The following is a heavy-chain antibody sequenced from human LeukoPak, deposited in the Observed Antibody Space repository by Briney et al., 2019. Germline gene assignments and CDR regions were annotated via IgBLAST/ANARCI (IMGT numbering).Heavy chain of an antibody. Sequence: PGGSLRPSCAASGFTFDDYAMHWVRQAPGKGLEWVSGISWNSGSIGYADSVKGRFTISRDNAKNSLYLQMSSLRAEDTALYYCAKGAVVPAAIDYWGQGTLVTVSS. J-gene: IGHJ4*02. D-gene: IGHD2-2*02. CDR3: AKGAVVPAAIDY. CDR2: ISWNSGSI. V-gene: IGHV3-9*01. CDR1: GFTFDDYA.